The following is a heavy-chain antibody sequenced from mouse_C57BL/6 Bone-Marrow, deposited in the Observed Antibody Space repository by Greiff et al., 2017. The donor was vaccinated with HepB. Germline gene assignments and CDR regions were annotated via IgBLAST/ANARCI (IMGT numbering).Heavy chain of an antibody. CDR2: IYPGGGYT. Sequence: VHLVESGAELVRPGPSVKMSCKASGYTFTNYWIGWAKQRPGHGLEWIGDIYPGGGYTNYNEKFKGKATLTADKSSSTAYMQFSSLTSEDSAIYYCAILVSYGYAMDYWGQGTSVTVSS. V-gene: IGHV1-63*01. CDR3: AILVSYGYAMDY. D-gene: IGHD1-1*01. J-gene: IGHJ4*01. CDR1: GYTFTNYW.